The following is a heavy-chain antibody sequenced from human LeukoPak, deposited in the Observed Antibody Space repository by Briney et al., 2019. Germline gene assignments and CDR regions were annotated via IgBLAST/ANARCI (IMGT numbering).Heavy chain of an antibody. Sequence: PGGSLRLSCVVSGFTLSDYWMTWVRQAPGKRLEGVANIDQDGSEKNYVDSVKVRFNISRDNAQNSMFLQMNSLRDDDTAIYYCATYRYGVTTLRCSNYWGQGILVTVSS. CDR1: GFTLSDYW. D-gene: IGHD3-16*02. CDR3: ATYRYGVTTLRCSNY. CDR2: IDQDGSEK. V-gene: IGHV3-7*01. J-gene: IGHJ4*02.